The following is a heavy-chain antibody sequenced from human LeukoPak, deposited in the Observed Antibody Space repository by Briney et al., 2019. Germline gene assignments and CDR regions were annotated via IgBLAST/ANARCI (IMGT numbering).Heavy chain of an antibody. CDR3: ASGGYCSSTSCYPNWFDP. CDR1: GGSISDYY. V-gene: IGHV4-59*01. Sequence: SQTLSLTCTVSGGSISDYYWSWIRQPPGKGLEWIGYIYYSGSTNYSPSLKSRVTISVDTSKNQFSLKLSSVTAADTAVYYCASGGYCSSTSCYPNWFDPWGQGTLVTVSS. CDR2: IYYSGST. D-gene: IGHD2-2*01. J-gene: IGHJ5*02.